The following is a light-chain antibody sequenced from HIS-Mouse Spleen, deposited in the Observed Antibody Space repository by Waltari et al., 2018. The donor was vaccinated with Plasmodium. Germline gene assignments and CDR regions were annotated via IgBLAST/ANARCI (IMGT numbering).Light chain of an antibody. Sequence: QSALTQPASVSGSPGQSITISCTGTSSDVGGYNLVSWYQQHPGKAPKRMIYEGSKRPSGVSNRFSGSKSGNTASLTISGLQAEDEADYYCCSYAGSSTFVFGGGTKLTVL. CDR1: SSDVGGYNL. V-gene: IGLV2-23*03. CDR2: EGS. CDR3: CSYAGSSTFV. J-gene: IGLJ3*02.